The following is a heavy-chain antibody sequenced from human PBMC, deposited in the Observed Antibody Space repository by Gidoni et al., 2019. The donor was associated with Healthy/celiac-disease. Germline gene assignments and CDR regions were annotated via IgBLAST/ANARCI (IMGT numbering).Heavy chain of an antibody. Sequence: QLQLQDSGPGLVQPSAALSLTCTTPGGSISSSSYYWGWLRQPPGKGLEWIGSIYSSGSTYYNPSLKSRVNISVDTSKNQFSLKLSSVTAADTAVYYCANPYSSGWSYYFKNWGQGTLVTVSS. D-gene: IGHD6-19*01. CDR3: ANPYSSGWSYYFKN. CDR2: IYSSGST. V-gene: IGHV4-39*01. CDR1: GGSISSSSYY. J-gene: IGHJ1*01.